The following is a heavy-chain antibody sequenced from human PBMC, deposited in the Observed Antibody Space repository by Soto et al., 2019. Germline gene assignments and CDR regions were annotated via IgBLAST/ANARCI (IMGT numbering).Heavy chain of an antibody. Sequence: GASVKVCCKASGFSSSTYAFSWVRRAPGQGLEWMGLISADSGEPRYAQQFQGRVAMTTDMSTRTAYMELRGLTSDDTAVYYCGVSAGLDFWGQGTRVTVSS. CDR2: ISADSGEP. V-gene: IGHV1-18*01. CDR3: GVSAGLDF. CDR1: GFSSSTYA. J-gene: IGHJ4*02. D-gene: IGHD6-13*01.